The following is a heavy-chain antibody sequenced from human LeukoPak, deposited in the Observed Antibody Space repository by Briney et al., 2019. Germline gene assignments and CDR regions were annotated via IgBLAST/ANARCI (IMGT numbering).Heavy chain of an antibody. D-gene: IGHD3-10*01. J-gene: IGHJ4*02. Sequence: SVKVSCKASGGTFSSYAISWVRQAPGQGLEWMGGIIPIFGTANYAQKFQGRVTITADESTSTAYMELSSLRSEDTAVYYCAREYPMVYYFDYWGLGTLVTVSS. CDR1: GGTFSSYA. CDR3: AREYPMVYYFDY. CDR2: IIPIFGTA. V-gene: IGHV1-69*13.